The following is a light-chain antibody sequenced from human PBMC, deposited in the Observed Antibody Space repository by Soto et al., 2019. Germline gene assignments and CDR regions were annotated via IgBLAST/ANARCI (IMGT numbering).Light chain of an antibody. J-gene: IGKJ1*01. CDR2: AAT. CDR3: LQVANFPRT. Sequence: AIRMTQSPSSFSASTGDRVTITCRASQGISSYLAWYQQQPGRPPKYVIQAATMLQSGFPSRFAGSGSGRDFTLTIHTLQPEDSATYYCLQVANFPRTFGQGTKVE. V-gene: IGKV1-8*01. CDR1: QGISSY.